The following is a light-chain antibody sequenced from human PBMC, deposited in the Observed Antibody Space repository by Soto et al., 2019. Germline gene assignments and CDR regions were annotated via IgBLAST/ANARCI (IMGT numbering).Light chain of an antibody. Sequence: QSALTQPASVSGSPGQSITISCTGTNSDVGGYNYVSWYQQHPGKVPKLMIYEVSNRPSGVSNRFSGSKSGNTASLTISGLQAEDEADYYCCSYTTSHTWVFGGGTKLTVL. J-gene: IGLJ3*02. CDR3: CSYTTSHTWV. V-gene: IGLV2-14*01. CDR2: EVS. CDR1: NSDVGGYNY.